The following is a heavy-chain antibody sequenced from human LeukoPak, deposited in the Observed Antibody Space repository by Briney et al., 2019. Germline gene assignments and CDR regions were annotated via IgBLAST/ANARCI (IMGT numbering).Heavy chain of an antibody. D-gene: IGHD3-10*01. Sequence: PGRSLRLSCAASGFAFNTYAMHWVRQAPGQGLEWVALIWHDGSHKFYSNSVRGQFTISRDNSKNTVSLQLNNLRPEDTAVYHCAREIFGSGSYRDFWGQGTLVTVSS. V-gene: IGHV3-33*01. J-gene: IGHJ4*02. CDR3: AREIFGSGSYRDF. CDR1: GFAFNTYA. CDR2: IWHDGSHK.